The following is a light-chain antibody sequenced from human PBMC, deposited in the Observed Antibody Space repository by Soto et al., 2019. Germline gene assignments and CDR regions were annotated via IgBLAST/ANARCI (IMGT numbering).Light chain of an antibody. V-gene: IGKV1-5*03. Sequence: DLHMLQSPCPLPASVEHRSPISCRASQSVGTWLAWYQQKPGKAPKVLIHKASSLESGAPSRFSGSGSGTQFTLTISSLQPGDFAAYYCQQYNSYSWTFGQGTKVDI. J-gene: IGKJ1*01. CDR2: KAS. CDR1: QSVGTW. CDR3: QQYNSYSWT.